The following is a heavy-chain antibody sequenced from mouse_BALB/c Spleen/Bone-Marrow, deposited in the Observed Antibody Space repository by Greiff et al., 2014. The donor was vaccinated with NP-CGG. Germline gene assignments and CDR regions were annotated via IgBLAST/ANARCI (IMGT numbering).Heavy chain of an antibody. CDR1: GYTFTNYW. Sequence: EVQLVESGTVLARPGASLRMSCKASGYTFTNYWINWTKQRPGQGLEWIGAIYPGNNDAKYTQKFKAKAKLTAVTSTSTADMELSSLTNEDSAVYYCARNWDWVFAYWGQGTLVTVSA. V-gene: IGHV1-5*01. J-gene: IGHJ3*01. CDR3: ARNWDWVFAY. CDR2: IYPGNNDA. D-gene: IGHD4-1*01.